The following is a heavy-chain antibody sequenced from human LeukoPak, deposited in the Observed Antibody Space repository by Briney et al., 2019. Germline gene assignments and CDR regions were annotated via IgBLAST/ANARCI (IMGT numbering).Heavy chain of an antibody. CDR1: GFTFSSYA. CDR2: IWYDGSNK. CDR3: AREGNSGYDHEDYFDY. Sequence: GRSLRLSYAASGFTFSSYAMHWVRQAPGKGLEWVAVIWYDGSNKYYADSVKGRFTISRDNSKNTLYLQMNSLRAEDTAVYYCAREGNSGYDHEDYFDYWGQGTLVTVSS. V-gene: IGHV3-33*08. D-gene: IGHD5-12*01. J-gene: IGHJ4*02.